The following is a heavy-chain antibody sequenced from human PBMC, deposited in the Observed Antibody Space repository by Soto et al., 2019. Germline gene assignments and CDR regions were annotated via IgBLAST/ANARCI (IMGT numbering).Heavy chain of an antibody. J-gene: IGHJ4*02. Sequence: LEPLSLTCTVSGASISSSIYYWGWIRQPPGKGLEWIGSIYYSGSTYYNPSLKSRVTISVDTSKNQFSLKLSSVTAADTAVYYCAIHRGTISLIDYWGQGTLVTVSS. CDR2: IYYSGST. CDR3: AIHRGTISLIDY. V-gene: IGHV4-39*01. D-gene: IGHD3-9*01. CDR1: GASISSSIYY.